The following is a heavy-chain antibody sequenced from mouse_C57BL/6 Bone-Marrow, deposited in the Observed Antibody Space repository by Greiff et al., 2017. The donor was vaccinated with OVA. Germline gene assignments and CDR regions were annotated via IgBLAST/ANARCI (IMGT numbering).Heavy chain of an antibody. V-gene: IGHV7-1*01. J-gene: IGHJ3*01. CDR3: ARDATTGSFAY. Sequence: EVQGVESGGGLVQSGRSLRLSCATSGFTFSDFYMEWVRQAPGKGLEWIAASRNKANDYTTEYSASVKGRFIVSRDTSQSILYLQMNALRDEDTSIYYCARDATTGSFAYWGQVTLVTVSA. CDR1: GFTFSDFY. CDR2: SRNKANDYTT. D-gene: IGHD4-1*02.